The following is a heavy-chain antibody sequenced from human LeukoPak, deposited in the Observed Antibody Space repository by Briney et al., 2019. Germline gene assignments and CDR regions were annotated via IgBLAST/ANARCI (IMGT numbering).Heavy chain of an antibody. CDR1: GGSFSGYY. CDR2: INNSGST. CDR3: ARGRAFFD. J-gene: IGHJ4*01. Sequence: SETLSLTCAVYGGSFSGYYWNWIRQPPGKGLEWIGEINNSGSTNYNPSLKSRVTISRDTSKNQFPLKLSSVTAADTAVYYCARGRAFFDWGHGTLVTVSS. D-gene: IGHD3-3*02. V-gene: IGHV4-34*01.